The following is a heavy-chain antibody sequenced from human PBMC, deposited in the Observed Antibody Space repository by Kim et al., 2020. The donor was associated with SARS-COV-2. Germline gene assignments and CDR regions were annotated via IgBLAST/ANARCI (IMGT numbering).Heavy chain of an antibody. Sequence: KSRVTISVDTSKNQFSLKLSSVTAADTAVYYCARRRVLRYFDWLLKPFDIWGQGTMVTVSS. CDR3: ARRRVLRYFDWLLKPFDI. J-gene: IGHJ3*02. D-gene: IGHD3-9*01. V-gene: IGHV4-39*01.